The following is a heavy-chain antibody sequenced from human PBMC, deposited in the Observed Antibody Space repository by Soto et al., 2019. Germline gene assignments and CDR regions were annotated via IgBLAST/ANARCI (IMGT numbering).Heavy chain of an antibody. CDR2: INPNSGGT. CDR1: GYTFTGYY. Sequence: QVQLVQSGAEVKKPGASVKVSCKASGYTFTGYYMHWVRQAPGQGLEWMGWINPNSGGTNYAQKFQGRVTMTRDTSISTACMELSRLRSDDTAVYYCARNRGEYSSSWYGEIDYWGQGTLVTVSS. CDR3: ARNRGEYSSSWYGEIDY. D-gene: IGHD6-13*01. J-gene: IGHJ4*02. V-gene: IGHV1-2*02.